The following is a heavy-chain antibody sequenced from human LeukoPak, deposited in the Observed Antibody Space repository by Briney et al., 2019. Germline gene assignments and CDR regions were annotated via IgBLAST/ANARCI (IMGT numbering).Heavy chain of an antibody. CDR3: AKVMWPAHYDSSGYPDY. J-gene: IGHJ4*02. V-gene: IGHV3-11*04. CDR2: ISSGGTII. D-gene: IGHD3-22*01. CDR1: GFTFSDYY. Sequence: GGSLRLSCAASGFTFSDYYMSWIRQAPGKGLEWISYISSGGTIIYYADSVRGQFTISRDNAKKSLYLQMNSLRAEDTAVYYCAKVMWPAHYDSSGYPDYWGQGTLVTVSS.